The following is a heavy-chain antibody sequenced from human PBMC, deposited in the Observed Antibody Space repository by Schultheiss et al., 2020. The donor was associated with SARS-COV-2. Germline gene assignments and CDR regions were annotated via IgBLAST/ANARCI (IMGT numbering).Heavy chain of an antibody. Sequence: SETLSLTCIVSGGSISSYYLNWIRQSAGKGLEWIGRIYTSGSTNYNPSLKSRVTISVDTSKNQFSLKLSSVTAADTAVYYCARGTGGWMTGYYYYYYMDVWGKGTTVTVSS. CDR2: IYTSGST. J-gene: IGHJ6*03. V-gene: IGHV4-4*07. CDR3: ARGTGGWMTGYYYYYYMDV. CDR1: GGSISSYY. D-gene: IGHD1-1*01.